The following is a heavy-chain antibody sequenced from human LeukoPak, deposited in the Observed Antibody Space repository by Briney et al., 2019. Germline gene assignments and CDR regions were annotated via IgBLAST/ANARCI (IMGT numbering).Heavy chain of an antibody. Sequence: GGSLRLSCAASGFTFSSYAMSWVRQAPGKGLEWVSGIRGSGGSTYYADSVKGRFTISRDNSKNTLYLQMSSLRAEDTAVYYCAKSPSSSWYYFDYWGQGTLVTVSS. CDR2: IRGSGGST. J-gene: IGHJ4*02. V-gene: IGHV3-23*01. D-gene: IGHD6-13*01. CDR1: GFTFSSYA. CDR3: AKSPSSSWYYFDY.